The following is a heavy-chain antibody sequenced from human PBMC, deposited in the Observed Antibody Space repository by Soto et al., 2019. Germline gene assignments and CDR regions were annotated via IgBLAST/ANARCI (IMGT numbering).Heavy chain of an antibody. CDR2: IDPSDSYT. CDR3: ARRGSRYYYYGMDV. D-gene: IGHD1-26*01. V-gene: IGHV5-10-1*01. CDR1: GSSFTSYW. J-gene: IGHJ6*02. Sequence: PVESLNISLKGSGSSFTSYWISWVRQMPGKGLEWMGRIDPSDSYTNYSPYFQGHVTISADKSISTAYLQWSSLKASDTAMYYCARRGSRYYYYGMDVWGQGTTVTVSS.